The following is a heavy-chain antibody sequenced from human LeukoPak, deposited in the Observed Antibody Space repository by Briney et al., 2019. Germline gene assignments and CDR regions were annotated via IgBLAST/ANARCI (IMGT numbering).Heavy chain of an antibody. J-gene: IGHJ4*02. CDR2: IYYSGST. V-gene: IGHV4-39*07. CDR3: AREAGRWYSSGWYYFDY. Sequence: PSETLSLTCTVSGGSISSSSYYWGWIRQPPGKGLEWIGSIYYSGSTYYNPSLKSRVTISVDTSKNQFSLKLSSVTAADTAVYYCAREAGRWYSSGWYYFDYWGQGTLVTVSS. D-gene: IGHD6-19*01. CDR1: GGSISSSSYY.